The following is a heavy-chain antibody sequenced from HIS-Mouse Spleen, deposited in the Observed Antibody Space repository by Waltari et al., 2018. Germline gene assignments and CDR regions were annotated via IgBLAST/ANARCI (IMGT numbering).Heavy chain of an antibody. CDR3: ARLTAGGTY. CDR2: IYYSGST. J-gene: IGHJ4*02. Sequence: QLQLQESGPGLVKPSETLSLTCTVAGGSISSSRYYWCWIRQPPGKGLEWIGSIYYSGSTYYNPSLKSRVTISVDTSKNQFSLKLSSVTAADTAVYYCARLTAGGTYWGQGTLVTVSS. V-gene: IGHV4-39*07. D-gene: IGHD6-13*01. CDR1: GGSISSSRYY.